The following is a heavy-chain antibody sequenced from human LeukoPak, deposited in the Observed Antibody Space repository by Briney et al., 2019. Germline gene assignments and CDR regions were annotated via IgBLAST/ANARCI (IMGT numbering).Heavy chain of an antibody. J-gene: IGHJ4*02. CDR2: ISGSGGST. CDR1: GFTFSSYG. D-gene: IGHD2-2*02. V-gene: IGHV3-23*01. Sequence: PGRSLRLSCAASGFTFSSYGMHWVRQAPGKGLEWVSAISGSGGSTYYADSVKGRFTISRDNSKNTLYLQMNSLRAEDKAVYYCAKDRGREDIVVVPAAILLFYGRPEVKAVKKTGFDYWGQGTLVTVSS. CDR3: AKDRGREDIVVVPAAILLFYGRPEVKAVKKTGFDY.